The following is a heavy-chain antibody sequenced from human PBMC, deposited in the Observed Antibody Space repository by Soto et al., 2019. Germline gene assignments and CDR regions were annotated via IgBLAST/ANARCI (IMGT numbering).Heavy chain of an antibody. CDR2: MYNTGST. CDR1: GGSIRGYY. J-gene: IGHJ5*02. V-gene: IGHV4-59*08. Sequence: SETLSLTCTVSGGSIRGYYWIWIRQPPGKGLEWIGYMYNTGSTVYNPSFKSRVTISVDTSKNQFSLKLSSVTAADTAVYYFASLCFFDFFTGSPGVLYPSSQRTPVTVSA. CDR3: ASLCFFDFFTGSPGVLYP. D-gene: IGHD3-9*01.